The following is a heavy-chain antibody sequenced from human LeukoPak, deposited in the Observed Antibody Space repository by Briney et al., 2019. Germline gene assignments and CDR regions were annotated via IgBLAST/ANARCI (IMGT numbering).Heavy chain of an antibody. CDR2: IYHSGST. D-gene: IGHD5-18*01. J-gene: IGHJ4*02. CDR1: GGSISSSNW. Sequence: ASETLSLTCAVSGGSISSSNWWRWVRHPPGKGLEWSGEIYHSGSTNYNPSFKSRVTISSDKSKNQFSPNLSSVTAADAAVYDSASITYSYGPFDYWGQGTLVTVSS. V-gene: IGHV4-4*02. CDR3: ASITYSYGPFDY.